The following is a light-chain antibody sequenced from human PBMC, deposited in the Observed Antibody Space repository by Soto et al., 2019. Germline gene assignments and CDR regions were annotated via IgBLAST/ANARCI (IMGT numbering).Light chain of an antibody. J-gene: IGKJ1*01. Sequence: DIQMTQSPSSLSASVGDRVTITCRPSQNINTYLNWFQQKPGRAPKLLIFAASTLQSGVSSRFSGRRSGTEFTLTISNLQPEDFATYYCQQSFSTPLTFGPGTKVDI. CDR2: AAS. CDR1: QNINTY. V-gene: IGKV1-39*01. CDR3: QQSFSTPLT.